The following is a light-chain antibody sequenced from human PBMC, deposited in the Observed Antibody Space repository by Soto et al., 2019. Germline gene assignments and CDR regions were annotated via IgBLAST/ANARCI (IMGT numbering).Light chain of an antibody. V-gene: IGKV3-20*01. CDR1: QSVSSSY. J-gene: IGKJ2*01. CDR2: GAS. Sequence: EIVLTQSPGTLSLSPGERATLSCRASQSVSSSYLAWYQQKPGQAPRLLIYGASSRATGIPDRFSGSGSGTDFTLTISRLEPEDFAVYYCQQYGSSPYTFGPGTTLEIK. CDR3: QQYGSSPYT.